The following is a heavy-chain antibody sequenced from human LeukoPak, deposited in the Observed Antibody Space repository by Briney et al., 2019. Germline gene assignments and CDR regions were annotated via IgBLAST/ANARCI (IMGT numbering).Heavy chain of an antibody. CDR1: GYTFTSYY. J-gene: IGHJ4*02. CDR2: INPSGGST. CDR3: ATIWFGELDFDY. D-gene: IGHD3-10*01. Sequence: ASVKVSCKASGYTFTSYYMHWVRQAPGQGLEWMGIINPSGGSTSYAQKFQGRVTMTRDMSTSTVYMELSSLRSEDTAVYYCATIWFGELDFDYWGQGTLVTVSS. V-gene: IGHV1-46*01.